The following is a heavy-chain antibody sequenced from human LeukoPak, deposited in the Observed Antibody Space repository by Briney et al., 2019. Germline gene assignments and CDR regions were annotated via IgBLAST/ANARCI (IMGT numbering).Heavy chain of an antibody. Sequence: PGGSLRLSCAASGFNFGSHWMNWVRQAPGKGLEWVANIKEDGSPTYYLDSVRGRFSISRDNTKKSLYLQMNSLRVEDTAVYFCVRDGYNQNRFDYWGQGTLITVSS. CDR2: IKEDGSPT. V-gene: IGHV3-7*03. D-gene: IGHD5-24*01. J-gene: IGHJ4*02. CDR3: VRDGYNQNRFDY. CDR1: GFNFGSHW.